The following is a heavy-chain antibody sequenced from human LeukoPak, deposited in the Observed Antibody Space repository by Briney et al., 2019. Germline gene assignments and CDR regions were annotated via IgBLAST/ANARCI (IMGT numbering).Heavy chain of an antibody. CDR3: ARTRRESHYDSSGYYWD. V-gene: IGHV4-39*07. D-gene: IGHD3-22*01. CDR2: IYYSGST. Sequence: SETLSLTCTVSGGSISSSSYYWGWIRQPPGKGLEWIGSIYYSGSTYYNPSLKSRVTISVDTSKNQFSLKLSSVTAADTAVYYCARTRRESHYDSSGYYWDWGQGTLVTVSS. J-gene: IGHJ4*02. CDR1: GGSISSSSYY.